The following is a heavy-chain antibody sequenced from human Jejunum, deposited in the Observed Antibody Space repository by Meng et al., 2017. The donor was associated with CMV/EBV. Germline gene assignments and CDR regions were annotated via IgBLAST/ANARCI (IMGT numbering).Heavy chain of an antibody. J-gene: IGHJ2*01. Sequence: CKASGHPFSSYAMHWVRQAPGQRLEWMGLVNAGNGNTRYSQKFQGRVTISRDTSASTVYMELSSLTSEGTAVYYCASERWGSGYLDLWGRGSLVTVSS. CDR2: VNAGNGNT. CDR3: ASERWGSGYLDL. CDR1: GHPFSSYA. D-gene: IGHD4-23*01. V-gene: IGHV1-3*01.